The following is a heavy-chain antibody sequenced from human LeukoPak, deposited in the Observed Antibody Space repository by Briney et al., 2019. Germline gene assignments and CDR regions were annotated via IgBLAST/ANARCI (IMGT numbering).Heavy chain of an antibody. Sequence: ASVKVSCKASGYTFTSYGISWVRQAPGQGLEWMGWISAYNGNTNYAQKLQGRVTMTTDTSTSTAYMELRSLRSDDTAVYYCARSEYSSSWYISPASYPDYWGQGTLVTVSS. CDR1: GYTFTSYG. D-gene: IGHD6-13*01. CDR2: ISAYNGNT. CDR3: ARSEYSSSWYISPASYPDY. J-gene: IGHJ4*02. V-gene: IGHV1-18*01.